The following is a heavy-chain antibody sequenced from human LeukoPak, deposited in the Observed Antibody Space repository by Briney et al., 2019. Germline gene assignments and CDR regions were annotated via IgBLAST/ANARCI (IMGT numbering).Heavy chain of an antibody. CDR3: ARMSTVTSPFDY. D-gene: IGHD4-11*01. V-gene: IGHV1-69*05. CDR2: IIPIFGTA. J-gene: IGHJ4*02. Sequence: SVKVSCKASGGTFSSYAISWVRQAPGQGLEWMGRIIPIFGTANYAQKFQGRVTITTDESTSTAYMELSSLRSEDTAVYYCARMSTVTSPFDYWGQGTLVTVSS. CDR1: GGTFSSYA.